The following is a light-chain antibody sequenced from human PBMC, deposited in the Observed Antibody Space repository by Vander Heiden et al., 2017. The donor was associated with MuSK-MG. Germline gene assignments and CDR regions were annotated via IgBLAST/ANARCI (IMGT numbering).Light chain of an antibody. CDR2: WAS. J-gene: IGKJ3*01. CDR1: QSVLYSSNNKNY. Sequence: DIVMTQSPDSLAVSLGERATINCKSSQSVLYSSNNKNYLAWYQQKPGQPPKLLIYWASTRESGVPDRFSGSGSGTDFTLTISSLQAADVAIYYCQQYDTTPHTFGPGTKVDIK. CDR3: QQYDTTPHT. V-gene: IGKV4-1*01.